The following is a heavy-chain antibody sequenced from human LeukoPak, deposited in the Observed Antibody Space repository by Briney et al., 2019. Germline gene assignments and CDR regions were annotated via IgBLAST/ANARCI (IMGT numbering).Heavy chain of an antibody. D-gene: IGHD2-15*01. CDR3: ARDPGSGGWFDP. J-gene: IGHJ5*02. CDR1: GGSFSGYY. Sequence: SETLSLTCAVYGGSFSGYYWSWIRQPPGKGLEWIGEINHSGSTNYNPSLKSRVTISVDTSKNQFSLKLSSVTAADTAVYYCARDPGSGGWFDPWGQGTLVTVSS. CDR2: INHSGST. V-gene: IGHV4-34*01.